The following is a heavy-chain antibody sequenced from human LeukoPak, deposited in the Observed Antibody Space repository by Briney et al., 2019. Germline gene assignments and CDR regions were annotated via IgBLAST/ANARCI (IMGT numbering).Heavy chain of an antibody. V-gene: IGHV3-48*03. Sequence: PGGSLRLSCAASGFTFSSYEMNWVRQAPGKGLEWVSYISSSGSTIYYADSVKGRFTISRDNSKNTLYLQMNSLRAEDTAVYYCAREFNAGTTGYYYYMDVWGKGTTVTVSS. CDR3: AREFNAGTTGYYYYMDV. D-gene: IGHD1-1*01. J-gene: IGHJ6*03. CDR1: GFTFSSYE. CDR2: ISSSGSTI.